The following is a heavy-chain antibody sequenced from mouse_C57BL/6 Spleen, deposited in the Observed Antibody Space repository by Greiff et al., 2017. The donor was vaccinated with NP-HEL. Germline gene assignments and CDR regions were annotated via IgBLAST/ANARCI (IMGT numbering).Heavy chain of an antibody. J-gene: IGHJ2*01. D-gene: IGHD2-1*01. CDR1: GFTFSSYA. V-gene: IGHV5-4*01. CDR3: ARDYGNFDY. Sequence: EVNLVESGGGLVKPGGSLKLSCAASGFTFSSYAMSWVRQTPEKRLEWVATISDGGSYTYYPDNVKGRFTISRDNAKNNLYLQMSHLKSEDTAMYYCARDYGNFDYWGQGTTLTVSS. CDR2: ISDGGSYT.